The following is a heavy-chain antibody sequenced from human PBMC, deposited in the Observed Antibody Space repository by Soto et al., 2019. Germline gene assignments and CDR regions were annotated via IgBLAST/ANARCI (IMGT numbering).Heavy chain of an antibody. CDR3: ARGNIREVTLSGYYYYGMDV. V-gene: IGHV4-34*01. CDR2: INHSGST. Sequence: QVQLQQWGAGLLKPSETLSLTCAVYGGSFSGYYWSWIRQPPGKGLEWIGEINHSGSTNYNPSLKSRVTISVDTSKNQFSLKLSSVTAADTAVYYCARGNIREVTLSGYYYYGMDVWGQGTTVTVSS. CDR1: GGSFSGYY. J-gene: IGHJ6*02. D-gene: IGHD2-21*02.